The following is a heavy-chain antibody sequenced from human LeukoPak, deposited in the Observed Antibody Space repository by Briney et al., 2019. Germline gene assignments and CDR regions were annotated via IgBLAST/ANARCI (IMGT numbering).Heavy chain of an antibody. CDR1: GYTFTGYY. Sequence: ASVKVSCKASGYTFTGYYMHWVRQAPGQGLEWMGWINPNSGGTNYAQRFQGRVTMTRDTSISTAYMELSRLRSDDTAVYYCATEGAAAGVLDIDYWGQGTLVTVSS. CDR2: INPNSGGT. D-gene: IGHD6-13*01. J-gene: IGHJ4*02. CDR3: ATEGAAAGVLDIDY. V-gene: IGHV1-2*02.